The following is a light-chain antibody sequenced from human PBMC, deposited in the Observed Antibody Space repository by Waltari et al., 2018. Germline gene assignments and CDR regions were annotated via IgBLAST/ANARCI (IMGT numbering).Light chain of an antibody. CDR2: DAS. Sequence: EMVLTQSPATLSLSPGERATLSCRASQSVSSYLAGYQQKPGQAPRLLLYDASNRATGIPARFSGSGSGTDFTLTISSLEPEDFAVYYCQQRSNCPITFGGGTKVEIK. CDR3: QQRSNCPIT. J-gene: IGKJ4*01. CDR1: QSVSSY. V-gene: IGKV3-11*01.